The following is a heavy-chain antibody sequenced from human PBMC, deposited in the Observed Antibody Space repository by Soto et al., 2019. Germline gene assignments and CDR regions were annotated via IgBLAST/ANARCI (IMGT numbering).Heavy chain of an antibody. CDR3: ARENYDSSGYTFIDY. J-gene: IGHJ4*01. Sequence: GGSLRLSCAASGFTFSDYYMSWIRQAPGKGLEWVSYISSSGSTIYYADSVKGRFTISRDNAKNSLYLQMNSLRAEDTAVYCCARENYDSSGYTFIDYWGQGTLVTVSS. CDR2: ISSSGSTI. V-gene: IGHV3-11*01. D-gene: IGHD3-22*01. CDR1: GFTFSDYY.